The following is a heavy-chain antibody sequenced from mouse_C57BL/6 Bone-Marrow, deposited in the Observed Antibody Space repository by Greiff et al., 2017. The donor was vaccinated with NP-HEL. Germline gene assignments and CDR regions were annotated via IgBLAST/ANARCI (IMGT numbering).Heavy chain of an antibody. V-gene: IGHV3-6*01. J-gene: IGHJ2*01. CDR1: GYSITSGYY. CDR3: ARVGITTVVATDYFDY. D-gene: IGHD1-1*01. Sequence: EVKLVESGPGLVKPSQSLSLTCSVTGYSITSGYYWNWIRQFPGNKLEWMGYISYDGSNNYNPSLKNRISITRDTSKNQFFLKLNSVTTEDTATYYCARVGITTVVATDYFDYWGQGTTLTVSS. CDR2: ISYDGSN.